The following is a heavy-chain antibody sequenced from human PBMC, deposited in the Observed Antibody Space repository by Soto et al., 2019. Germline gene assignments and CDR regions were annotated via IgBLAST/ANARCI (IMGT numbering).Heavy chain of an antibody. CDR3: ARIKLPGPGSAFDL. D-gene: IGHD2-15*01. CDR1: GYTFTGYY. V-gene: IGHV1-2*02. Sequence: QAQLVHSGPEVKKPGASVRVSCRASGYTFTGYYLHWVRQVPGQGLDWVGWINLNSGGAIYAQKFQGRVTMTRDTSMSTAYLELRSLRSDDTAMYYCARIKLPGPGSAFDLWVQGTMVTVSS. CDR2: INLNSGGA. J-gene: IGHJ3*01.